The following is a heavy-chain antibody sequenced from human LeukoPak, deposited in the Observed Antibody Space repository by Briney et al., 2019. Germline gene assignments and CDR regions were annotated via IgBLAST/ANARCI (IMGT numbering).Heavy chain of an antibody. CDR3: ARDNMAAAGNSYYYGLDV. CDR2: ISNDGGNK. V-gene: IGHV3-30*03. J-gene: IGHJ6*02. Sequence: PGGSLRPSCAASGFTFSMYVMNWVRQAPGKGLEWVAVISNDGGNKFYADSVKGRFTISRGNSKTTLYLQMNSLRAEDTAVYYCARDNMAAAGNSYYYGLDVWGQGTTVTVSS. CDR1: GFTFSMYV. D-gene: IGHD6-13*01.